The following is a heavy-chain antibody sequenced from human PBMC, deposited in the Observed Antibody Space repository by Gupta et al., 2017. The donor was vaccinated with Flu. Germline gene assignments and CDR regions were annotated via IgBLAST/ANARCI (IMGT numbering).Heavy chain of an antibody. Sequence: ISAYNGNTNYAQKLQGRVTMTTDTSTSTAYMELRSLRSDDTAVYYCARVRSYYDIDYWGQGTLVTVSS. J-gene: IGHJ4*02. V-gene: IGHV1-18*01. CDR3: ARVRSYYDIDY. D-gene: IGHD3-22*01. CDR2: ISAYNGNT.